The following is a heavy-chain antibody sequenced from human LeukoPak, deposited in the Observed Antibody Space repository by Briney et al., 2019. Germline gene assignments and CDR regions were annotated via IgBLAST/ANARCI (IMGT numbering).Heavy chain of an antibody. CDR2: ISGSGGST. Sequence: GGSLRLSCAASGFTFSSYAMSWVRQAPGKGLEWVSAISGSGGSTHYADSVKGRFTISRDNSKNTLYLQMNSLRAEDTAVYYCAKDRVVTAMVLLIDYWGQGTLVTVSS. J-gene: IGHJ4*02. D-gene: IGHD2-21*02. V-gene: IGHV3-23*01. CDR3: AKDRVVTAMVLLIDY. CDR1: GFTFSSYA.